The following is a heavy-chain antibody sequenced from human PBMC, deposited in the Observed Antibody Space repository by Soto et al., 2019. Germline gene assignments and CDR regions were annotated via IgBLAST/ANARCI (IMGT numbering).Heavy chain of an antibody. V-gene: IGHV4-34*01. CDR1: GGSFSGYY. Sequence: NPSETLSLTCAVYGGSFSGYYWSWIRQPPGKGLEWIGEINHSGSTNYNPSLKSRVTISVDTSKNQFSLKLSSVTAADTAVYYCASGIAAKPGIDYWGQGTLVTVSS. CDR3: ASGIAAKPGIDY. D-gene: IGHD6-6*01. J-gene: IGHJ4*02. CDR2: INHSGST.